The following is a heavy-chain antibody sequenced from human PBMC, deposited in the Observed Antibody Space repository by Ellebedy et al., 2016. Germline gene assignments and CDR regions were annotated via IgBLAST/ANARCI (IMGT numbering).Heavy chain of an antibody. D-gene: IGHD3-10*01. CDR1: GFNFNNGW. Sequence: GGSLRLSXAASGFNFNNGWMNWVRQAPGKGLEWIGRIKSKDDGGAIDYAAFVKGRFTISRDDSENTLHLQMNSLETEDTAVYHCTTDLVSPPSMTVVRGVLYWGQGTLVTVSS. J-gene: IGHJ4*02. CDR2: IKSKDDGGAI. V-gene: IGHV3-15*01. CDR3: TTDLVSPPSMTVVRGVLY.